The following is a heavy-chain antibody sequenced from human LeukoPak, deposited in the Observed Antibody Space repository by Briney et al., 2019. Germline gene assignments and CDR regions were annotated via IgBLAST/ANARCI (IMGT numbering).Heavy chain of an antibody. CDR1: GYTFTSYG. D-gene: IGHD6-13*01. CDR2: ISAYNGNI. Sequence: ASVKVSCKASGYTFTSYGISWVRQAPGQGLAWMGWISAYNGNISYVQKLQGRVTMTTDTSTSTAYMELRSLRSDDTAVYYCARVIIAAAGRYWYFDLWGRGTLVTVSS. V-gene: IGHV1-18*01. CDR3: ARVIIAAAGRYWYFDL. J-gene: IGHJ2*01.